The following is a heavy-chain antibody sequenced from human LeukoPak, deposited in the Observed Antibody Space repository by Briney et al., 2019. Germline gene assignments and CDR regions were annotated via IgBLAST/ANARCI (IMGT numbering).Heavy chain of an antibody. CDR2: IIPILGIA. CDR1: GGTFSSYA. J-gene: IGHJ4*02. CDR3: AREDSVEMATITDY. D-gene: IGHD5-24*01. Sequence: SVKVSCKASGGTFSSYAISWVRQAPGQGLEWMGRIIPILGIANYAQKFQGRVTITADKSTSTAYMELSSLRSEDTAVYYCAREDSVEMATITDYWGQGTLVTVSS. V-gene: IGHV1-69*04.